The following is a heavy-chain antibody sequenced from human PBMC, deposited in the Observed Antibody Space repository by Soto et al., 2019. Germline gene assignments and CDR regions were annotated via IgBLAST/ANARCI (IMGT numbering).Heavy chain of an antibody. V-gene: IGHV4-39*01. D-gene: IGHD5-18*01. J-gene: IGHJ4*02. Sequence: SETLSLTCTVYGGSISSSSYYWGWIRQPPGKGLEWIGSIYYSGSTYYNPSLKSRVTISVDTSKNQFSLKLSSVTAADTAVYYCARRDSYGFIHFWGQGTLVTVSS. CDR3: ARRDSYGFIHF. CDR2: IYYSGST. CDR1: GGSISSSSYY.